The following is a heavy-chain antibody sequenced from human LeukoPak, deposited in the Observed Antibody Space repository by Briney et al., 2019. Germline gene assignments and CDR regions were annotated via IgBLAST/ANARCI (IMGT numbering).Heavy chain of an antibody. V-gene: IGHV1-69*06. CDR3: ARGQLSSSWYDFDY. D-gene: IGHD6-13*01. CDR1: GGTFSSYA. Sequence: ASVKVSCKASGGTFSSYAISWVRQAPGQGLEGMGGIIPIFGTANYAQKFQGRVTITADKSTSTAYMELSSLRSEDTAVYYCARGQLSSSWYDFDYWGQGTLVTVSS. J-gene: IGHJ4*02. CDR2: IIPIFGTA.